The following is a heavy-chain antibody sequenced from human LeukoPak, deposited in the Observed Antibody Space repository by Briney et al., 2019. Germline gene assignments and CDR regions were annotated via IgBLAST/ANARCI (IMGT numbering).Heavy chain of an antibody. V-gene: IGHV4-4*07. CDR1: GGSISSYY. D-gene: IGHD2-2*01. CDR2: IYTSGST. CDR3: ARVSGYCSSTSCHPAFDI. J-gene: IGHJ3*02. Sequence: PSETLSLTCTVSGGSISSYYWSWIRQPAGKGLEWIGRIYTSGSTNYNPSLKSRVTMSVDTSKNQFSLKLSSVTAADTAVYYSARVSGYCSSTSCHPAFDIWGQATMVTVSS.